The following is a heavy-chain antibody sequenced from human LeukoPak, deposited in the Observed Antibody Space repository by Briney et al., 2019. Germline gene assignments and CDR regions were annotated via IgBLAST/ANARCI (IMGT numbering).Heavy chain of an antibody. CDR3: AREKIAAAGTGDY. D-gene: IGHD6-13*01. CDR2: ISYDGSNK. V-gene: IGHV3-30*03. Sequence: GSLRLSCAASGFTFSSYGMHWVRQAPGKGLEWVAVISYDGSNKYYADSVKGRFTISRDNSKNTLYLQMNSLRAEDTAVYYCAREKIAAAGTGDYWGQGTLVTVSS. J-gene: IGHJ4*02. CDR1: GFTFSSYG.